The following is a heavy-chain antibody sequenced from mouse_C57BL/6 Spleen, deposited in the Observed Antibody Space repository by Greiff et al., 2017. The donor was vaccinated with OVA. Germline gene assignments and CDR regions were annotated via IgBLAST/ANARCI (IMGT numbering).Heavy chain of an antibody. CDR3: AKNAPHDYGSSYVWYFDV. CDR1: GYTFTDYA. J-gene: IGHJ1*03. CDR2: ISTYYGDA. V-gene: IGHV1-67*01. D-gene: IGHD1-1*01. Sequence: QVQLQQSGPELVRPGVSVKISCKGSGYTFTDYAMHWVKQSHAKSLEWIGVISTYYGDASYNQKFKDKATMTVDKSSSTAYMELARLTSEDSAVYYCAKNAPHDYGSSYVWYFDVWGTGTTVTVSS.